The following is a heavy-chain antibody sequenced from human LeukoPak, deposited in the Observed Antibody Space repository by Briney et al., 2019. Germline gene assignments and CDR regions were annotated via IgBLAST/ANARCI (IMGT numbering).Heavy chain of an antibody. CDR1: GGSFSGYY. V-gene: IGHV4-34*01. J-gene: IGHJ6*02. CDR2: INHSGST. CDR3: ARGRSSSWYYYYGMDV. D-gene: IGHD6-13*01. Sequence: KTSETLSLTCAVYGGSFSGYYWGWIRQPPGKGLEWIGEINHSGSTNYNPSLKSRVTISVDTSKNQFSLKLSSVTAADTAVYYCARGRSSSWYYYYGMDVWGQGTTVTVSS.